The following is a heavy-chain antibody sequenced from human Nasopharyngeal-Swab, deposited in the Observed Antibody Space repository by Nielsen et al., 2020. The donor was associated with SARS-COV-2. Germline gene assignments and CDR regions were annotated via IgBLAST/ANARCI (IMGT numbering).Heavy chain of an antibody. CDR3: AKDGVNYYDY. CDR2: INSYGNYI. CDR1: GFTFSSYI. J-gene: IGHJ4*02. Sequence: GESLKISCATSGFTFSSYIMNWVRKAPGKGLEWVSSINSYGNYIDYADSVKGRFTISRDNAKNSLYLQMNSLRAEDTALYYCAKDGVNYYDYWGQGTLVTVSS. D-gene: IGHD2-8*01. V-gene: IGHV3-21*01.